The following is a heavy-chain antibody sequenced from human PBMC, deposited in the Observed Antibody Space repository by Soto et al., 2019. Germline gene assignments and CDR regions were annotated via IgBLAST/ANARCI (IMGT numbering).Heavy chain of an antibody. Sequence: ASVKVSCKASGYTFTSYAMHWVRQAPGQRLEWMGWINAGNGNTKYSQKFQGTVTITRDTSASTAYMELSSLRSEDTAVYYCARGVAPYYFDYWGQGTLVTVSS. J-gene: IGHJ4*02. V-gene: IGHV1-3*01. CDR3: ARGVAPYYFDY. D-gene: IGHD2-15*01. CDR1: GYTFTSYA. CDR2: INAGNGNT.